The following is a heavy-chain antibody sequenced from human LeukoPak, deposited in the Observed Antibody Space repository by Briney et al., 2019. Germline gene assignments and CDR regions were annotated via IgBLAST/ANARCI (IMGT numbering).Heavy chain of an antibody. CDR2: LSWNSGSI. CDR1: GFTFDDYA. CDR3: ARYDWFDP. Sequence: GGSLRLSCAASGFTFDDYAMHWVRQAPGKGLEWVSSLSWNSGSIGYAYSVKGRFTIYRDNAKNSLYLQMNSLRVEDTAVYYCARYDWFDPGGRGTLVTVSS. V-gene: IGHV3-9*01. D-gene: IGHD5-18*01. J-gene: IGHJ5*01.